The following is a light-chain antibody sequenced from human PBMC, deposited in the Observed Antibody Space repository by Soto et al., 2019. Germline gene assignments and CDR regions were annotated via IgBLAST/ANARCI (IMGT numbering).Light chain of an antibody. CDR1: QSVSGSC. J-gene: IGKJ3*01. CDR2: GAS. V-gene: IGKV3-20*01. Sequence: EIVLTQSPGTLSLSPGERATLSCRASQSVSGSCLAWYQQKPGQAPRLLTYGASSRATDIPDRFSGSGSGTDFTLTISRLEPEDFAVYYCQQYGSSPFTFGPGTKVDIK. CDR3: QQYGSSPFT.